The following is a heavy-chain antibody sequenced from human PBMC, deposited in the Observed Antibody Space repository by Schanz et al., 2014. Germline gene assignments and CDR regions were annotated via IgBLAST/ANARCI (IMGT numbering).Heavy chain of an antibody. CDR1: GFNFSDYA. CDR3: AKDGPGGSGSYSADGGMDV. Sequence: EVHLLESGGGLVPPGGSLRLSCAASGFNFSDYAMCWVRQAPGKGLEWVSAISGGGGTKYYADSVKGRFTISRDNSKSTLYLQMNSLRAEDTAVYYCAKDGPGGSGSYSADGGMDVWGQGTTXTVSS. J-gene: IGHJ6*02. CDR2: ISGGGGTK. D-gene: IGHD3-10*01. V-gene: IGHV3-23*01.